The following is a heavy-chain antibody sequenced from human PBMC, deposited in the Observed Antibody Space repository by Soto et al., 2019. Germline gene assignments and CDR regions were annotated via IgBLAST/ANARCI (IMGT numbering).Heavy chain of an antibody. CDR2: IKSKTDGGTT. J-gene: IGHJ3*02. V-gene: IGHV3-15*01. CDR1: GFTFSNAW. CDR3: TTDHRCSSTSCYGAFDI. Sequence: LRLSCAASGFTFSNAWMSWVRQAPGKGLEWVGRIKSKTDGGTTDYAAPVKGRFTISRDDSKNTLYLQMNSLKTEDTAVYYCTTDHRCSSTSCYGAFDIWGQGQWSPSPQ. D-gene: IGHD2-2*01.